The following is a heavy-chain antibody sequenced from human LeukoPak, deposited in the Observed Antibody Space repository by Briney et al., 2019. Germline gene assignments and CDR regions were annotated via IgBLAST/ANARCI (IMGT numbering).Heavy chain of an antibody. CDR3: ASHYDFWSGYYFHY. J-gene: IGHJ4*02. Sequence: GASVKVSCKASGGTFSSYAISWVRQAPGQGLEWMGGIIPIFGTPNCAQKFQGRVTITTDESTSTAYMELSSLRSEDTAVYYCASHYDFWSGYYFHYWGQGTLVTVSS. CDR2: IIPIFGTP. V-gene: IGHV1-69*05. CDR1: GGTFSSYA. D-gene: IGHD3-3*01.